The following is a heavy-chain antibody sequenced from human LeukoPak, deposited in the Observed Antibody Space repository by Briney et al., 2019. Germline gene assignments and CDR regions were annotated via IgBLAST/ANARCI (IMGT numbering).Heavy chain of an antibody. CDR2: ISNNGGYT. D-gene: IGHD2-15*01. CDR3: AKQLGYCSDGSCYSPY. Sequence: GRSLRLSCAASGFTFSSSAMSWVRQAPGKGLEWVSAISNNGGYTYYADSVQGRFTISRDNSKSTLCLQMNSLRAEDTAVYYCAKQLGYCSDGSCYSPYWGQGTLVTVPS. J-gene: IGHJ4*02. CDR1: GFTFSSSA. V-gene: IGHV3-23*01.